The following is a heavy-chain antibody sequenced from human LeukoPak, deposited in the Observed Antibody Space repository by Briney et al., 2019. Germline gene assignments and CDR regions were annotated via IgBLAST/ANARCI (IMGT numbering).Heavy chain of an antibody. J-gene: IGHJ4*02. CDR3: ARDQVYCSGGSCYSSFGDDEGFYFDY. Sequence: GASVKLSCKASGGTFTSYAISWVRQAPGQGLEWMGGIIPIVGKTNYAETVQGRVTITTDESTNTAYMELSSLRSDDTALYYCARDQVYCSGGSCYSSFGDDEGFYFDYWGQGTLVTVSS. V-gene: IGHV1-69*05. CDR2: IIPIVGKT. CDR1: GGTFTSYA. D-gene: IGHD2-15*01.